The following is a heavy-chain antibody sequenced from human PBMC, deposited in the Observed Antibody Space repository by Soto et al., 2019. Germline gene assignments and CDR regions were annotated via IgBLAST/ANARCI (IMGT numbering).Heavy chain of an antibody. J-gene: IGHJ3*02. CDR3: AFRKVVISSDAFDI. Sequence: LSLTCTVSGGSISSGDYYWSWIRQPPGKGLEWIGYIYYSGSTYYNPSLKSRVTISVDTSKNQFSLKLSSVTAADTAVYYCAFRKVVISSDAFDIWGQGTMVTVS. D-gene: IGHD3-22*01. V-gene: IGHV4-30-4*01. CDR2: IYYSGST. CDR1: GGSISSGDYY.